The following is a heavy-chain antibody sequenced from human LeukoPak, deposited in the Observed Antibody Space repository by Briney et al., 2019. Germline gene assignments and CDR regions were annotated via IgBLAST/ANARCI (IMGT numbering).Heavy chain of an antibody. CDR3: AKSARRSIMITFGGSYGMDV. Sequence: GGSLRLSCAASGFTFSSYAMSWVRQAPGKGLEWVSAISGSGGSTYYADSVKGRFTISRDSSKNTLYLQMNSLRAEDTAVYYCAKSARRSIMITFGGSYGMDVWGQGTTVTVSS. V-gene: IGHV3-23*01. CDR1: GFTFSSYA. CDR2: ISGSGGST. D-gene: IGHD3-16*01. J-gene: IGHJ6*02.